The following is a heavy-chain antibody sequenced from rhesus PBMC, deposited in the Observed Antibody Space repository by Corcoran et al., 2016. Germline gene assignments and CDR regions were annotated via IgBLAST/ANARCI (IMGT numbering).Heavy chain of an antibody. CDR3: ARGYCIGSDCYAYFDY. D-gene: IGHD2-21*01. CDR1: GYTFTDYY. CDR2: VDPEDGEA. Sequence: EVQLVQSGAEVKKPGASVKISCKASGYTFTDYYVHLVRQAPGKGLEWMGRVDPEDGEAIHAQKFQDSVTITADTSTDTAYRELSSLISEDTAVYYCARGYCIGSDCYAYFDYWGQGVLVTVSS. J-gene: IGHJ4*01. V-gene: IGHV1-111*02.